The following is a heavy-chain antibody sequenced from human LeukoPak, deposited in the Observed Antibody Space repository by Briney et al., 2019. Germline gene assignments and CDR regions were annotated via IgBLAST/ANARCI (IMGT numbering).Heavy chain of an antibody. CDR2: ISSSGSTI. J-gene: IGHJ6*04. Sequence: QPGGSLRLSCAASGFTFSTFAMIWVRQPPGKGLEWVSHISSSGSTIYYADSVKGRFTISRDNAKNSLYLQMNSLRAEDTAVYYCAELGITMIGGVWGKGTTVTISS. CDR1: GFTFSTFA. D-gene: IGHD3-10*02. V-gene: IGHV3-48*03. CDR3: AELGITMIGGV.